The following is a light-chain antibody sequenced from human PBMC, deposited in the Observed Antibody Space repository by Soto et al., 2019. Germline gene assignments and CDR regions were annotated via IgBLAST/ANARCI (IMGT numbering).Light chain of an antibody. CDR1: SSDIGAYTL. CDR2: DVT. Sequence: QCVLAQPASGSGSPGEAITISCTGTSSDIGAYTLVSWYQQHPGKAPKIIIYDVTQRPSGISNRFSGSKSGNTASLKISGLQAEDEADYYCCSYAGSPFVFGTGTKVTVL. CDR3: CSYAGSPFV. J-gene: IGLJ1*01. V-gene: IGLV2-23*02.